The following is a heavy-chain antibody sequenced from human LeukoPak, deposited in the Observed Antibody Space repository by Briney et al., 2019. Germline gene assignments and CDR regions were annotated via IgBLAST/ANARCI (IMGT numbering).Heavy chain of an antibody. J-gene: IGHJ1*01. CDR1: GGSFSGYY. CDR2: INHSGST. V-gene: IGHV4-34*01. D-gene: IGHD3-22*01. Sequence: SETLSLTCAVYGGSFSGYYWSWIRQPPGKGLEWIGEINHSGSTNYNPSLKSRVTISVDTSKNQFSLKLSSVTAAETAVYYCARVYYDSSGYYYGAEYFQHWGQGTLVTVSS. CDR3: ARVYYDSSGYYYGAEYFQH.